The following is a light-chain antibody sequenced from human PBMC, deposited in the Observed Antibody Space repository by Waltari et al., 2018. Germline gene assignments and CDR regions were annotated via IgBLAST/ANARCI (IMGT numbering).Light chain of an antibody. CDR1: SGDVGGYNS. J-gene: IGLJ3*02. CDR2: EVS. CDR3: SSYGGSNNWV. V-gene: IGLV2-8*01. Sequence: QSALTQPPSASGSPGQSVTISCTGTSGDVGGYNSVSWYQQRPGKVPKLMISEVSKRASGVPDRFSGSKSGNTASLTVSGLQAEDEAQYCGSSYGGSNNWVFGGGTKLTVL.